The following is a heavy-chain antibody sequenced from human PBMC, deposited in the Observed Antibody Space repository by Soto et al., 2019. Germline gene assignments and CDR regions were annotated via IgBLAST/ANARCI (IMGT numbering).Heavy chain of an antibody. CDR2: ISAYNGNT. J-gene: IGHJ6*02. Sequence: ASVTVSCKASGYTFTSYGISWVRQAPGQGLEWMGWISAYNGNTNYAQKLQGRVTMTTDTSTSTAYMELRSLRSDDTAVYYCARDWNYGDRVYYYYYGMDVWGQGTTVTVSS. V-gene: IGHV1-18*04. CDR1: GYTFTSYG. D-gene: IGHD1-7*01. CDR3: ARDWNYGDRVYYYYYGMDV.